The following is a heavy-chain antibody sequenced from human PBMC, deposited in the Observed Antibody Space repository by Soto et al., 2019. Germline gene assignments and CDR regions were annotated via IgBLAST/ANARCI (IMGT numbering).Heavy chain of an antibody. V-gene: IGHV3-30*18. D-gene: IGHD3-16*02. Sequence: QVQLVESGGGVVQPGRSLRLSCAASGFTFSSYALHWVRQAPGKGLGWVAVISNDGSDKYYADSVKGRFTISRDNSKNTLNLQMNSLRADDTAVYYCAKALGELSPESYDYWGQGTLITVSS. CDR1: GFTFSSYA. J-gene: IGHJ4*02. CDR3: AKALGELSPESYDY. CDR2: ISNDGSDK.